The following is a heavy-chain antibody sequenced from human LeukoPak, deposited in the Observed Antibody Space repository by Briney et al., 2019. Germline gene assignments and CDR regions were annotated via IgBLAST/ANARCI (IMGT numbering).Heavy chain of an antibody. V-gene: IGHV3-7*01. CDR1: GFTVTTYW. D-gene: IGHD3-16*01. CDR3: ARNLGVDRFDD. CDR2: INQDGSKS. Sequence: GGSLRLSCAVSGFTVTTYWMSWVRQAAGKGLEWVANINQDGSKSYYVDSVRGRLTTSRDNDTDFLYLQMNSLRVDDTAAYYCARNLGVDRFDDWCQGPLATVSS. J-gene: IGHJ4*02.